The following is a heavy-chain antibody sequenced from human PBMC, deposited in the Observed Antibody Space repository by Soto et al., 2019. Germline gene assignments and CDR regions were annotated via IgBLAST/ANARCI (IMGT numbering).Heavy chain of an antibody. V-gene: IGHV4-34*01. CDR1: GGSFSGYY. CDR3: ARKYPYYYYYMDV. J-gene: IGHJ6*03. CDR2: INHSGST. Sequence: SETLSLTCAVYGGSFSGYYWSWIRQPPGKGLEWIGEINHSGSTNYNPSLKSRVTISVDTSKNQFSLKLSSVTAADTAVYYCARKYPYYYYYMDVWGKGTTVTVSS. D-gene: IGHD2-2*02.